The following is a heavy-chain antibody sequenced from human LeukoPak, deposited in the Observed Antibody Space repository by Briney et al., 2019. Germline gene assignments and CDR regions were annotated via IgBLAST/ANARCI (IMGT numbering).Heavy chain of an antibody. J-gene: IGHJ6*04. CDR1: GYTFTSYG. V-gene: IGHV1-18*04. D-gene: IGHD3-10*01. CDR3: ARYGSGSYTYYYYYGMDV. Sequence: ASVTVSCKASGYTFTSYGISRVRQAPGQGREGMGLTSAYNGNTNYAPKPQGRGTMTTDTSTSTAYMELRSLRSDDTAVYYCARYGSGSYTYYYYYGMDVWGKGTTVTVSS. CDR2: TSAYNGNT.